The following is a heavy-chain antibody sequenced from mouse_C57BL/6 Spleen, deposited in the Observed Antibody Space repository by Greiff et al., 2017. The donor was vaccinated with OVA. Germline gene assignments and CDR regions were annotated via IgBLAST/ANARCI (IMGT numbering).Heavy chain of an antibody. Sequence: VKVVESGPGLVAPSQSLSITCTVSGFSLTSYAISWVRQPPGKGLEWLGVIWTGGGTNYNSALKSRLSISKDNSKSQVFLKMNSLQTDDTARYYCARTITTVVAKYFDVWGTGTTVTVSS. CDR3: ARTITTVVAKYFDV. J-gene: IGHJ1*03. CDR1: GFSLTSYA. D-gene: IGHD1-1*01. CDR2: IWTGGGT. V-gene: IGHV2-9-1*01.